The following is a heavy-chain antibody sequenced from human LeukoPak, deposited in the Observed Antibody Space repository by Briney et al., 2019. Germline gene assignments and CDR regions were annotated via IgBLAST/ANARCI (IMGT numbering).Heavy chain of an antibody. CDR3: ARRGSGLAWFDP. V-gene: IGHV4-59*08. D-gene: IGHD2-15*01. CDR2: IYYNGHS. J-gene: IGHJ5*02. Sequence: SGTLSLTCSVSGGSISSYYWSWIRRPPGKGREWIGYIYYNGHSNDNPSLKSRVTISLDTSRNQFSLKLNYVTAADTAVYYCARRGSGLAWFDPWGQGTLVTVSS. CDR1: GGSISSYY.